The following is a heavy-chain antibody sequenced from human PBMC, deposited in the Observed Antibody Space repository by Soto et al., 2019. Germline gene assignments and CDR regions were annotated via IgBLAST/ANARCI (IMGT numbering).Heavy chain of an antibody. CDR3: AKDVSTMVRGVMVPYYYYYGMDV. CDR2: ISYDGSNK. D-gene: IGHD3-10*01. V-gene: IGHV3-30*18. Sequence: GGSLRLSCAASGFTFSSYGMHWVRQAPGKGLEWVAVISYDGSNKYYADSVKGRFTISRDNSKNTLYLQMNSLGAEDTAVYYCAKDVSTMVRGVMVPYYYYYGMDVWGQGTTVTVSS. J-gene: IGHJ6*02. CDR1: GFTFSSYG.